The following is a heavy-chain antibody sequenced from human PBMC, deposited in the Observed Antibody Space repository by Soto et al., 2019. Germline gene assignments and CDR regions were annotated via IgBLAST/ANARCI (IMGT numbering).Heavy chain of an antibody. CDR1: GGSISSGDYY. CDR3: ARRLIAAAVTAWFDP. CDR2: IYYSGST. J-gene: IGHJ5*02. V-gene: IGHV4-30-4*01. Sequence: QVQLQESGPGLVKPSQTLSLTCTVSGGSISSGDYYWSWVRQPPGKGLEWIGYIYYSGSTYYNPSLKSRVTISGDPSKNRFSLKLSSVTAADTAVYYCARRLIAAAVTAWFDPWGQGTLVTVSS. D-gene: IGHD6-13*01.